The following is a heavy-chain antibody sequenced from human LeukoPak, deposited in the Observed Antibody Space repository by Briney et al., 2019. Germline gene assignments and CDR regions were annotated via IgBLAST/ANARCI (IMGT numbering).Heavy chain of an antibody. D-gene: IGHD3-22*01. V-gene: IGHV4-4*07. CDR1: GGSISSYY. J-gene: IGHJ4*02. CDR3: ASVSRGYYIDY. CDR2: IYSSGST. Sequence: SETLSLTCTVTGGSISSYYWSWIRQPAGQGLEWIGRIYSSGSTNYNPSIKSRVTMSVDTSKNQFSLRLSSVTAADTAMYYCASVSRGYYIDYWGQGTLVTVSS.